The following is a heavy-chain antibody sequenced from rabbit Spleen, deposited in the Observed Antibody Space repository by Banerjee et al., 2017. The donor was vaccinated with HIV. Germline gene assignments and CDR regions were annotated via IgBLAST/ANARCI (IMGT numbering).Heavy chain of an antibody. D-gene: IGHD8-1*01. CDR2: IEGGSSAFS. J-gene: IGHJ6*01. Sequence: QSLEESGGDLVKPGASLKLSCKASGFSFSSSDYICWVRQAPGKGLEWIACIEGGSSAFSYFASWAKGRFTISKTSSTTVTLQMTSLTVADTATYFCARDTGSSFSSYGMDLWGPGTLVTVS. CDR1: GFSFSSSDY. V-gene: IGHV1S40*01. CDR3: ARDTGSSFSSYGMDL.